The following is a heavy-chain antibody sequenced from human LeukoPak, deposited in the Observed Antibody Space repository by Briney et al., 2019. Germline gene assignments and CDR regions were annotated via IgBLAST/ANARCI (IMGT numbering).Heavy chain of an antibody. J-gene: IGHJ4*02. Sequence: GESLKISCRASGYSFTTFWIGWVRQMPGKGLQWMGIIYPGDSDTRYSPSFQGQVTISADKSISTAYLQWSSLRASDSAIYYCARRGSRYYYDSSGHYYFDYWGQGTLVTVSS. CDR3: ARRGSRYYYDSSGHYYFDY. CDR2: IYPGDSDT. V-gene: IGHV5-51*01. D-gene: IGHD3-22*01. CDR1: GYSFTTFW.